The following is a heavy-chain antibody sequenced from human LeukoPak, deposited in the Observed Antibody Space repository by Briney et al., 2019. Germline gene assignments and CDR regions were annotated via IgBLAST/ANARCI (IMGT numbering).Heavy chain of an antibody. CDR3: VRGLLFSWFDP. CDR2: IYYSGST. CDR1: GGSISSGGYY. Sequence: PSETLSLTCTVSGGSISSGGYYWSWIRQHPGKGLEWIGYIYYSGSTYYNPSLKSRVTISVDTSKNQFSLKLSSVTAADTAVYYCVRGLLFSWFDPWGQGTLVTVSS. V-gene: IGHV4-31*03. D-gene: IGHD2-21*02. J-gene: IGHJ5*02.